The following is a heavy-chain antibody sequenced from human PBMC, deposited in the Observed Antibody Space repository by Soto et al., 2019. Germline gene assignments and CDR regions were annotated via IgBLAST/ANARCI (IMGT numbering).Heavy chain of an antibody. Sequence: ASVKLTCKASGYTFTSSGIHWGRQAPGQRLEWTGWINAGNGNTKYSEKFQGRVTITRDTSASTAYLELSSLRSEDTAVYYCARDPNDSSAYYHHYYYGMDVWGQGSTVTVPS. V-gene: IGHV1-3*01. CDR2: INAGNGNT. CDR3: ARDPNDSSAYYHHYYYGMDV. D-gene: IGHD3-22*01. J-gene: IGHJ6*02. CDR1: GYTFTSSG.